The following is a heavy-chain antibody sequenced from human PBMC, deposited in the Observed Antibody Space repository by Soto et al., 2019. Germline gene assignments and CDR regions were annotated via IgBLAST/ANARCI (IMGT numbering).Heavy chain of an antibody. J-gene: IGHJ3*02. CDR1: GDSVSSNSAA. CDR3: AGSPDYVNAFDI. D-gene: IGHD3-10*02. V-gene: IGHV6-1*01. Sequence: SQTLSLTCAISGDSVSSNSAAWNWIRQSPSRGLEWLGRTYYRSKWYNDYAVSVKSRITINPDTSKNQFSLQLNSVTPEDTAVYFCAGSPDYVNAFDIWGQGTMVTVSS. CDR2: TYYRSKWYN.